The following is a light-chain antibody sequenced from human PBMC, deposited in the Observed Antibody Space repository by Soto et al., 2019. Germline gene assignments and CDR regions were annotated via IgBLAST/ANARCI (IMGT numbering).Light chain of an antibody. CDR2: GNS. CDR1: SSNIGAGYD. Sequence: QSVLTQPPSVSGAPGQRVTISCTGSSSNIGAGYDVYWYQQLPGTAPKLLIYGNSNRPSGVPDRFSGSKSGTSASLTITGLDAEDEADYYCQSYDSSLSRCVFGTGTKVTVL. V-gene: IGLV1-40*01. CDR3: QSYDSSLSRCV. J-gene: IGLJ1*01.